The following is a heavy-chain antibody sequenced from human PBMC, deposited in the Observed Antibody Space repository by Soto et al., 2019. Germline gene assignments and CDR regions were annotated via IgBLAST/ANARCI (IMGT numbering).Heavy chain of an antibody. CDR2: IVVGSGNT. CDR3: ARNYYDSSGISAFDI. CDR1: GFTFTRSA. J-gene: IGHJ3*02. D-gene: IGHD3-22*01. V-gene: IGHV1-58*01. Sequence: SVKVSCKASGFTFTRSAVQWVRQARGQRLEWIGWIVVGSGNTNYAQRFQGRVTITRDMSTSTAYMELSSLRSEDTAVYYCARNYYDSSGISAFDIWGQGTMVTVSS.